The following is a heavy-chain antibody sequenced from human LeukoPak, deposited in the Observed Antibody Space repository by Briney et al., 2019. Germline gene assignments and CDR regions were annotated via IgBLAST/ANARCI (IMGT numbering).Heavy chain of an antibody. Sequence: ASVKVSCKASGHTFGSYGVSWVRQAPGQGLEWMAWISPYNGNTNYAQKFKGRVTMSTDTSTSTAYMELRRLRADDTAVYYCVRDSASVWPGSIGWSNWFDPWGQGTLVTVSS. D-gene: IGHD6-19*01. J-gene: IGHJ5*02. CDR1: GHTFGSYG. CDR3: VRDSASVWPGSIGWSNWFDP. V-gene: IGHV1-18*01. CDR2: ISPYNGNT.